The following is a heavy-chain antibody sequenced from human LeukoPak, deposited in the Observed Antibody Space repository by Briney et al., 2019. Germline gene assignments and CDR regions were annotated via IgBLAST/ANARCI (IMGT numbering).Heavy chain of an antibody. CDR2: IRSKANSYAT. V-gene: IGHV3-73*01. CDR1: GFTFSGSA. Sequence: GGSLRLSCAASGFTFSGSAMHWVRQASGKGLQWVGRIRSKANSYATAYAASVKGRVTISRDDSKNTAYLQMNSLKTEDTAVYYCTRRGHRSGFNWFDPWGPGTLVTVSS. D-gene: IGHD5-18*01. CDR3: TRRGHRSGFNWFDP. J-gene: IGHJ5*02.